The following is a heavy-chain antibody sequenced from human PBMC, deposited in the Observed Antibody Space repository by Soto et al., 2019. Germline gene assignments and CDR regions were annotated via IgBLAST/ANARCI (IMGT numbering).Heavy chain of an antibody. CDR3: ARRYSSSFDY. CDR2: ISWNSGSI. CDR1: GFTFDDYA. J-gene: IGHJ4*02. V-gene: IGHV3-9*01. D-gene: IGHD6-13*01. Sequence: PGGSLRLSCAASGFTFDDYAMHWVRQAPGKGLEWVSGISWNSGSIGYADSVKGRFTISRDNSKNTLYLQMNSLRVEDTAVYYCARRYSSSFDYWGQGTLVTVSS.